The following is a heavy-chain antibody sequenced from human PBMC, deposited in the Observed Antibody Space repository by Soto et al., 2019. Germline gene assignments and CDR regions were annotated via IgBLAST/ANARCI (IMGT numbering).Heavy chain of an antibody. CDR3: AKDLYSSSWGYFRH. V-gene: IGHV3-23*01. CDR2: ISGSGSST. J-gene: IGHJ1*01. Sequence: AGGSLRLSCAASGFTFSSYAMSWVRQAPGKGLEWVSAISGSGSSTYYADSVKGRFTISRDNSKNTLYLQMNSLRAEDTAVYYCAKDLYSSSWGYFRHWGQGTLVTVSS. CDR1: GFTFSSYA. D-gene: IGHD6-13*01.